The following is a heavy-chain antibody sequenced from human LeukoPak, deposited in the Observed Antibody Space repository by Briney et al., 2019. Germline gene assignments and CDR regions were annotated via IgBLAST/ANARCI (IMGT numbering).Heavy chain of an antibody. CDR3: ARGSQYNWNLWYYYYGMDV. CDR2: ISYDGSNK. J-gene: IGHJ6*02. Sequence: GGSLRPSCAASGFTFSSYAMHWVRQAPGKGLEWVAVISYDGSNKYYADSVKGRFTISRDNSKNTLYLQMNSLRAEDTAVYYCARGSQYNWNLWYYYYGMDVWGQGTTVTVSS. V-gene: IGHV3-30*04. D-gene: IGHD1-1*01. CDR1: GFTFSSYA.